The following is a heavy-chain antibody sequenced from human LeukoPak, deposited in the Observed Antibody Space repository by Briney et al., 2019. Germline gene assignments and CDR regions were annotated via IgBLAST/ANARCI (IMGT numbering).Heavy chain of an antibody. V-gene: IGHV1-8*03. CDR1: GYTFTSYD. Sequence: ASVKVSCKASGYTFTSYDINWVRQATGQGLEWMGWMNPNSGNTGYAQKFQGRVTITRNTSISTAYMELSSLRSEDTAVYYCARDRQAAAGRDFDYWGQGTLVTVSS. CDR2: MNPNSGNT. J-gene: IGHJ4*02. CDR3: ARDRQAAAGRDFDY. D-gene: IGHD6-13*01.